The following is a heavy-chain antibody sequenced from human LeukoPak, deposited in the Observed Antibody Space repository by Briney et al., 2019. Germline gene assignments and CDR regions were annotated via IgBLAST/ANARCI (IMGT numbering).Heavy chain of an antibody. V-gene: IGHV3-48*03. Sequence: PGGSLRLSCAASGFTFSSYEMNWVRQAPGKGLEWVSYISSSGSTIYYADSVKGRFTISRDSSKNTLYLQMNSLRAEDTAVYYYAKDLRSSADSKMGAADYWGQGTLVTVSS. CDR2: ISSSGSTI. CDR3: AKDLRSSADSKMGAADY. D-gene: IGHD1-26*01. J-gene: IGHJ4*02. CDR1: GFTFSSYE.